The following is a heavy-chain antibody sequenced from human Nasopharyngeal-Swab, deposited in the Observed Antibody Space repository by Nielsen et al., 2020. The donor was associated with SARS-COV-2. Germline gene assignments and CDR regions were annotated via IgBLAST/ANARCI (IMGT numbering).Heavy chain of an antibody. CDR3: ARGLAGSIAGAYYYDSSGYYYFYYFDY. V-gene: IGHV1-69*01. CDR2: IIPIFGTA. J-gene: IGHJ4*02. D-gene: IGHD3-22*01. Sequence: VRQMPGKGLEWMGGIIPIFGTANYAQKFQGRVTITADESTSTAYMELSSLRSEDTAVYYCARGLAGSIAGAYYYDSSGYYYFYYFDYWGQGTRVTVSS.